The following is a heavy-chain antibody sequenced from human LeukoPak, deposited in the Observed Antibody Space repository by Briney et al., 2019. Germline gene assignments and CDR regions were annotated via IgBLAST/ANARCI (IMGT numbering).Heavy chain of an antibody. Sequence: PSETLSLTCTVSGGSISSGGYYWRWIRQHPGKGLEWIGYIYYSGSTYYNPSLKSRVTISVDTSKNQFSLKLSSVTAADTAVYYCARSRITMVRGVNNWFDPWGQGTLVTVSS. V-gene: IGHV4-31*03. J-gene: IGHJ5*02. CDR3: ARSRITMVRGVNNWFDP. D-gene: IGHD3-10*01. CDR1: GGSISSGGYY. CDR2: IYYSGST.